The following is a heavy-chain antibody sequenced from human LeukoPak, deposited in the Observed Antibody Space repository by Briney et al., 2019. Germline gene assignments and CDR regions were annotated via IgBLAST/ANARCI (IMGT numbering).Heavy chain of an antibody. Sequence: GGSLRLSCAASGFIFSSYNMNWVRQAPGKGLEWISYITSGYSTMYYAHSVRGRFTISRDNAKNSLYLQMNSLSDEDTAVYYCARGNSFYYGMDVWGQGTTVTVSS. CDR2: ITSGYSTM. CDR3: ARGNSFYYGMDV. CDR1: GFIFSSYN. V-gene: IGHV3-48*02. J-gene: IGHJ6*02. D-gene: IGHD2/OR15-2a*01.